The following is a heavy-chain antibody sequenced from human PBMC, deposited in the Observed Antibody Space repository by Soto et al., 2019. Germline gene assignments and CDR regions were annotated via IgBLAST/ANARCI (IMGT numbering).Heavy chain of an antibody. Sequence: SETLSLTCTVSGGSISSSSYYWGWIRQPPGKGLEWIGSIYYSGSTYYNPSLKSRVTISVDTSKNQFSLKLSSVTAADTAVYYCARRGDYVAFPYFDYWGEGTLVTVSS. CDR1: GGSISSSSYY. D-gene: IGHD4-17*01. V-gene: IGHV4-39*01. CDR3: ARRGDYVAFPYFDY. CDR2: IYYSGST. J-gene: IGHJ4*02.